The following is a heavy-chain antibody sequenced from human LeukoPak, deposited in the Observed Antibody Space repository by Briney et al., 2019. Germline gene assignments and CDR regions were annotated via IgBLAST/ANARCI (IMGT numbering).Heavy chain of an antibody. CDR1: GFPFNAYA. D-gene: IGHD5-12*01. J-gene: IGHJ4*02. CDR2: ISYDGRKT. CDR3: ARDIGYSGYGALD. Sequence: GGSLTLSCAASGFPFNAYALHWVRQAPGKGLEWVAAISYDGRKTHYADSVKGRFTISRDNAMSTLFLQMKSLRAEDTSVYYCARDIGYSGYGALDWGQGTLVTVSS. V-gene: IGHV3-30*04.